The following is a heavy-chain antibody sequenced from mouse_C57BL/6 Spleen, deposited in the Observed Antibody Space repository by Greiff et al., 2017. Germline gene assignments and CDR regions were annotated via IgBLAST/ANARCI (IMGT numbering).Heavy chain of an antibody. J-gene: IGHJ2*01. D-gene: IGHD1-1*01. Sequence: VQLQQPGAELVRPGSSVKLSCKASGYTFTSYWMDWVKQRPGQGLEWIGNIYPSDSETHYNQKFKDKATLTVDKSSSTAYMQLSSLTSEDSAVYYCARGGTTVVEGGYFDCWGQGTTHTVSS. CDR1: GYTFTSYW. CDR2: IYPSDSET. V-gene: IGHV1-61*01. CDR3: ARGGTTVVEGGYFDC.